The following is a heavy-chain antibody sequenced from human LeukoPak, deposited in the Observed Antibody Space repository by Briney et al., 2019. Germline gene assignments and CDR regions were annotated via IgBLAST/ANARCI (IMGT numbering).Heavy chain of an antibody. CDR1: GFTFSDYS. Sequence: GGSLRLSCAASGFTFSDYSTNWVRQAPGKGLEWISYVGISSGNTKYADSVKGRFTISRDNSKNTLYLQMNSLRAEDTAVYYCAKDRVWKVGATSCMDYWGQGTLVTVSS. J-gene: IGHJ4*02. CDR3: AKDRVWKVGATSCMDY. V-gene: IGHV3-48*01. CDR2: VGISSGNT. D-gene: IGHD1-26*01.